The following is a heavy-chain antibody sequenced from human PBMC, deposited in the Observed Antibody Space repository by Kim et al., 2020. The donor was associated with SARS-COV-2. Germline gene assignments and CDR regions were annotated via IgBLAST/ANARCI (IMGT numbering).Heavy chain of an antibody. Sequence: TPTHKTRVTISVDTSKNQFSLKLSSVTAADTAVYYCARVSQTFGGVIGPWGQGTLVTVSS. V-gene: IGHV4-39*07. J-gene: IGHJ4*02. CDR3: ARVSQTFGGVIGP. D-gene: IGHD3-16*02.